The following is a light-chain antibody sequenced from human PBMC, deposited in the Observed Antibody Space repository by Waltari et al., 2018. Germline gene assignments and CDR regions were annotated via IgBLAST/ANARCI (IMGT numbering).Light chain of an antibody. CDR2: AAS. Sequence: DIQMTQSPSSLSTSVGDRVTITCRASQSISSYLNWYQQKPGKAPKLLIYAASRLEGGVPSSFSGSGSGTEYTLTISSLQPDDFATYYCQHYSSYLVTFGEGTTVDI. CDR3: QHYSSYLVT. V-gene: IGKV1-39*01. J-gene: IGKJ3*01. CDR1: QSISSY.